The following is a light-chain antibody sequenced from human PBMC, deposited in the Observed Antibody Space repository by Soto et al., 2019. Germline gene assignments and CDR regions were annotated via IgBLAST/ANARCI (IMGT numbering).Light chain of an antibody. J-gene: IGLJ1*01. CDR2: DVS. CDR1: SSDVGGYNY. CDR3: SSYTSGSTLRV. V-gene: IGLV2-14*01. Sequence: QSVLTQPASVSGSPGQSITISCTGTSSDVGGYNYVSWYQQHPGKAPKLMIYDVSNRPSGVSNRFSGSKSGNTASLTISGLQAEDEADYYCSSYTSGSTLRVFGTGTKVTVL.